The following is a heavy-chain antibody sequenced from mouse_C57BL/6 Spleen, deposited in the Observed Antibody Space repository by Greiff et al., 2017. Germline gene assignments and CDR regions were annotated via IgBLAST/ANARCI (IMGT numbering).Heavy chain of an antibody. CDR2: IYPRSGNT. J-gene: IGHJ3*01. D-gene: IGHD2-1*01. Sequence: QVQLQQSGAELARPGASVKLSCKASGYTFTSYGISWVKQRTGQGLEWIGEIYPRSGNTYYNEKFKGKATLTADKSSSTAYMELRSLTSEDSAVYFCARSEVYGNSWCAYWGQGTLVTVSA. CDR1: GYTFTSYG. CDR3: ARSEVYGNSWCAY. V-gene: IGHV1-81*01.